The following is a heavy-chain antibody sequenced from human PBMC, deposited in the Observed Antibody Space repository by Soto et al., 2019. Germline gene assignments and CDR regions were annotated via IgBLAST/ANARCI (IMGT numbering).Heavy chain of an antibody. Sequence: QVQLQESGPGLVKPSQTLSLTCTVSGGSISSGGYYWSWIRQHPGKGLEWIGYIYYSGSTYYNPSPKSRVTIXXDXSXXQFSLKLSSVTAADTAVYYCARVTVTEGGYYGMDVWGQGTTVTVSS. D-gene: IGHD4-17*01. CDR2: IYYSGST. CDR3: ARVTVTEGGYYGMDV. J-gene: IGHJ6*02. V-gene: IGHV4-31*03. CDR1: GGSISSGGYY.